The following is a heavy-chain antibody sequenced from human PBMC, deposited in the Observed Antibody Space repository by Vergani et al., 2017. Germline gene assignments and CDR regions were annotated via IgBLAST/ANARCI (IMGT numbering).Heavy chain of an antibody. V-gene: IGHV1-2*02. Sequence: QVQLVQSGAEVKKPGASVKVSCKASGYTFTGYYMHWVRQAPGQGLEWMGWIKPNSGGTNYTQKFKGRVTMTMDTSISTAYMELSSMRSEDTAVFYCSSDLPPIVVGPAAIDFWGQGTTVTVSS. CDR1: GYTFTGYY. CDR3: SSDLPPIVVGPAAIDF. CDR2: IKPNSGGT. D-gene: IGHD2-2*01. J-gene: IGHJ4*01.